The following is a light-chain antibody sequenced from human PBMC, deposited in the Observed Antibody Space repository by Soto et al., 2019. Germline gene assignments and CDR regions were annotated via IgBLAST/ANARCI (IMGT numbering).Light chain of an antibody. CDR1: QSISNY. J-gene: IGKJ2*01. V-gene: IGKV3-20*01. CDR2: AAS. CDR3: QQYCGSPLT. Sequence: EIVLTQSPGTLSLSPGERATLSCRASQSISNYLAWYQQRPGQSPRLLIYAASSRATGVPDRFSGGGSATDFTLTVSRLEPEDFAVYYCQQYCGSPLTFGQGTKLEIK.